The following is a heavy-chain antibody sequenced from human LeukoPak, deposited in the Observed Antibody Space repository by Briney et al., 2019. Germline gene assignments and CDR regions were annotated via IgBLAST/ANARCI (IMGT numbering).Heavy chain of an antibody. Sequence: GGSLRLSCAASGFTFSTYEMNWVRQAPGKGLEWVSYISSNSSPIYYEDSVKGRFTISRDNAKNSLYLQMNSLRAEDTALYYCARAGAGGYYGSGSYYPSSFYYYYYMDVWGKGTTVTVSS. CDR3: ARAGAGGYYGSGSYYPSSFYYYYYMDV. D-gene: IGHD3-10*01. CDR2: ISSNSSPI. J-gene: IGHJ6*03. V-gene: IGHV3-48*03. CDR1: GFTFSTYE.